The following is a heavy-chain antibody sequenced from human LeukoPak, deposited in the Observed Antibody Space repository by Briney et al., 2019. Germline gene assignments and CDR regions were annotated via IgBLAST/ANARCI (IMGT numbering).Heavy chain of an antibody. V-gene: IGHV3-49*04. J-gene: IGHJ4*02. D-gene: IGHD5-18*01. CDR1: GFTFSSYA. Sequence: GGSLRLSCAASGFTFSSYAMSWVRQAPGKGLEWVGFIRSKAYGGTTEYAASVKGRFTISRDDSKSIAYLQMNSLKTEDTAVYYCTRAPDTAMVLFDYWGQGTLVTVSS. CDR2: IRSKAYGGTT. CDR3: TRAPDTAMVLFDY.